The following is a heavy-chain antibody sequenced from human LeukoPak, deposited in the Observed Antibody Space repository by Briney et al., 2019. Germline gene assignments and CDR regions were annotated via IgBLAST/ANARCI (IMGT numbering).Heavy chain of an antibody. Sequence: GGSLRLSCAASGFTFTSHSMNWVRPAPGKGLEWISYITSSSSTIYYADSVKGRFTISRDNAKNSLYLQMNSLRDEDTGVYYCARGITGMAFFDYWGQGTLVTVSS. CDR2: ITSSSSTI. J-gene: IGHJ4*02. CDR3: ARGITGMAFFDY. CDR1: GFTFTSHS. D-gene: IGHD3-16*01. V-gene: IGHV3-48*02.